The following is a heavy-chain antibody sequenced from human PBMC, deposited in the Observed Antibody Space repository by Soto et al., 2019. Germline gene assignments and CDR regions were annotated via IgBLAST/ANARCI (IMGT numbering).Heavy chain of an antibody. Sequence: SVKVSCKASGGTFSSYAISWVRQAPGQGLEWMGGIIPIFGTANYAQKFQGRVTITADESTSTAYMELSSLRSEDTAVYYCARDGDRDDSSGYYDYWGQGTLVTVSS. CDR1: GGTFSSYA. V-gene: IGHV1-69*13. J-gene: IGHJ4*02. D-gene: IGHD3-22*01. CDR2: IIPIFGTA. CDR3: ARDGDRDDSSGYYDY.